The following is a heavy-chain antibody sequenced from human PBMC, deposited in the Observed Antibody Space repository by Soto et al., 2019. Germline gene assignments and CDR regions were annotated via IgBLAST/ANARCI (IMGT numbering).Heavy chain of an antibody. Sequence: SSETLSLTCTVSGGSVNNSSYYWGWIRQSPGKGLEWIGSVYYRGRSYSKSSVKSRVTISVDTSKNRFSLSLNSVTASDTAVYFCVSQRTTVPTQAYFDYWGPGALVTVSS. V-gene: IGHV4-39*01. CDR3: VSQRTTVPTQAYFDY. CDR1: GGSVNNSSYY. D-gene: IGHD4-17*01. J-gene: IGHJ4*02. CDR2: VYYRGRS.